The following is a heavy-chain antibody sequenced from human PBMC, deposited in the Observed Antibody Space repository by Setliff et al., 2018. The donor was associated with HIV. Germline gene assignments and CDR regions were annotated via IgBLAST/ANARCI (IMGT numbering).Heavy chain of an antibody. V-gene: IGHV3-23*01. CDR2: ISAGGGYT. D-gene: IGHD2-15*01. CDR1: GFNFSSSA. Sequence: PGGSLRLSCAASGFNFSSSAMSWVRQAPGKGLEWVSTISAGGGYTYYADSLKGRFTISRDNSKSTLYLQMNSLRAEDTAVYYCAKGGGPDAFDIWGQGTMVTVSS. J-gene: IGHJ3*02. CDR3: AKGGGPDAFDI.